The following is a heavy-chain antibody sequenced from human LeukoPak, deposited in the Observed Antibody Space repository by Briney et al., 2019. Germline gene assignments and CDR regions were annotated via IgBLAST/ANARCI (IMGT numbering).Heavy chain of an antibody. D-gene: IGHD3-22*01. CDR2: IRQDGSEK. V-gene: IGHV3-7*01. J-gene: IGHJ4*02. CDR3: ARLADYDSSGYFDY. Sequence: GSLRLSCAASGFTFSSYWMIWVRQAPGKGLEWVANIRQDGSEKYYVASVRGRFTISRDNAKNSLYLQMNSLRREDTAVYYCARLADYDSSGYFDYWGQGTLVTVSS. CDR1: GFTFSSYW.